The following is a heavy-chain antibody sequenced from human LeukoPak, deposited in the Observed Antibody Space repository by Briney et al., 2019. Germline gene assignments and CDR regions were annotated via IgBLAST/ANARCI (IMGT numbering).Heavy chain of an antibody. CDR2: IYYSGST. J-gene: IGHJ4*02. CDR1: GGSISSYY. V-gene: IGHV4-59*12. CDR3: ARLSWYESYLDY. D-gene: IGHD6-13*01. Sequence: SETLSLTCTVSGGSISSYYWSWIRQPPGKGLEWIGYIYYSGSTNYNPSLKSRVTISVDTSKNQFSLKLSSVTAADTAVYYCARLSWYESYLDYWGQGTLVTVSS.